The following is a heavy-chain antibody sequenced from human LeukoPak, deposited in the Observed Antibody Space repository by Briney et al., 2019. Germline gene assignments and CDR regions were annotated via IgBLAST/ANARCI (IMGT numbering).Heavy chain of an antibody. V-gene: IGHV4-30-2*01. J-gene: IGHJ5*02. Sequence: PSETLSLTCAVSGGSISSGGYSWSWIRQPPGKGLEWIGYIYHSGSTYYNPSLKSRVTISVDRSKNQFSLKLSSVTAADTAVYYCARVQHYYDSSGYSINWFDPWGQGTLDTVSS. D-gene: IGHD3-22*01. CDR1: GGSISSGGYS. CDR2: IYHSGST. CDR3: ARVQHYYDSSGYSINWFDP.